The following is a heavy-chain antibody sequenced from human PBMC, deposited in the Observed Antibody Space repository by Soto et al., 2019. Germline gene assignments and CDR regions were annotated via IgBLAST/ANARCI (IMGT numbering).Heavy chain of an antibody. CDR2: IHLSGRV. Sequence: QVQLQQWGSGLLKPSETLSLTCAIYGGSFSDYYWHWIRQSPGKGLEWIGEIHLSGRVNFTPSRKSRTSLSMDTSRNQFFLTLRSVTAADTAVYFCARTPTRGASALLDPWGRGHLVTVSS. J-gene: IGHJ5*02. CDR1: GGSFSDYY. CDR3: ARTPTRGASALLDP. V-gene: IGHV4-34*01. D-gene: IGHD1-26*01.